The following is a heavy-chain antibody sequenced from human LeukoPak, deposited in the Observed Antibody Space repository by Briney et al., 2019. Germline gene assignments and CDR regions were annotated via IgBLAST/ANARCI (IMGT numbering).Heavy chain of an antibody. CDR2: IFHSGST. D-gene: IGHD3-10*02. J-gene: IGHJ4*02. CDR3: ARQILMYYFGY. CDR1: GGSISSGGYS. Sequence: SQTLSLTCAVSGGSISSGGYSWSWIRQPPGKALEWIGYIFHSGSTYYNPSLKSRVTISVDTSKNQFSLKLSSVTAADTAVYYCARQILMYYFGYWGQGTLVTVSS. V-gene: IGHV4-30-2*01.